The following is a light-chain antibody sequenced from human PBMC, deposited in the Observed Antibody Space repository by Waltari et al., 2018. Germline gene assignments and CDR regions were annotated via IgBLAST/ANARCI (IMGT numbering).Light chain of an antibody. CDR2: DVS. Sequence: QSALTQPASVSGSPGQSITISCTGTSSDVGDYNYVSWYQQHPGKAPKLMIYDVSNRPSGVSNRFPGSKSGNTASLTISGLQAEDEADYYCSSYIDSSTLELFGGGTSLTVL. J-gene: IGLJ2*01. V-gene: IGLV2-14*03. CDR1: SSDVGDYNY. CDR3: SSYIDSSTLEL.